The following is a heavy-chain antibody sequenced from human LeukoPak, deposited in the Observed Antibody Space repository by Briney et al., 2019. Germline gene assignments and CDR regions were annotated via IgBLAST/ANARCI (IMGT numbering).Heavy chain of an antibody. D-gene: IGHD3/OR15-3a*01. CDR3: ARDRAALQDWVEFDP. Sequence: GGSLRLSRAVSGFRVSDYYVSWVRQAPGKGLEWVGLIRDSGEAFYADFVRGRFAISRDESENTLYLQMNSLRVEDTAVYFCARDRAALQDWVEFDPWGQGTPVIVSS. CDR1: GFRVSDYY. V-gene: IGHV3-66*03. CDR2: IRDSGEA. J-gene: IGHJ5*02.